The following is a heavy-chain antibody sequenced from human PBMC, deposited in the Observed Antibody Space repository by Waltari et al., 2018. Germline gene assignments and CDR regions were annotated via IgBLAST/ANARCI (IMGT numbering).Heavy chain of an antibody. CDR2: IRRKAYGETT. Sequence: VQLAESGGGLVQPGRSLRLSCTTSGFTFVDYSMNWVRQAPGQGLEWVGFIRRKAYGETTDYTASVRGRFTISRDDSKSIAYLQMNSLKTEDTAIYFCARDLMYGEHPLFDRWGQGTLVTVSS. CDR1: GFTFVDYS. V-gene: IGHV3-49*04. D-gene: IGHD4-17*01. J-gene: IGHJ5*02. CDR3: ARDLMYGEHPLFDR.